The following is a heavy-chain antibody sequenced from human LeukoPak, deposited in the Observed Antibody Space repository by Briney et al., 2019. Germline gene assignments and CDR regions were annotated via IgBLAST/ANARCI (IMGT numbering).Heavy chain of an antibody. J-gene: IGHJ5*02. V-gene: IGHV3-23*01. CDR1: GFTFKNYA. Sequence: GGSLRLSCAASGFTFKNYAMSWVRQAPGKGLEWASTIGGNSGYTYYSDSVKGRFTISRDNSRNTLYLQMTSLRVDDTAVYFCATERSFSSGTYYNAWGQGTLVIVSS. CDR3: ATERSFSSGTYYNA. CDR2: IGGNSGYT. D-gene: IGHD3-10*01.